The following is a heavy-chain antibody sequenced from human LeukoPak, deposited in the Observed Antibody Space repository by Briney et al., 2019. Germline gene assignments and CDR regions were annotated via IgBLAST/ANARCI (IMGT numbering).Heavy chain of an antibody. Sequence: PGGSLSLSCAASGFTFSSYWMSWVRQAPGKGLEWVAFIRYDGSNKYYADSVKGRFTISRDNSKNTLYLQMNSLRAEDTAVYYCAKEGYSGSYSGDYFDYWGQGTLVTVSS. J-gene: IGHJ4*02. CDR2: IRYDGSNK. D-gene: IGHD1-26*01. CDR3: AKEGYSGSYSGDYFDY. V-gene: IGHV3-30*02. CDR1: GFTFSSYW.